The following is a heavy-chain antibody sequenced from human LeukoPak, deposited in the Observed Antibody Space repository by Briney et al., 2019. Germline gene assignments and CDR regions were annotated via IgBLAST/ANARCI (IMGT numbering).Heavy chain of an antibody. V-gene: IGHV4-39*07. Sequence: PSETLSLTCTVSGGSISSSSYYWGWVRQPRGKGLEWIGSIYYSGSTYYNPSLKSRVTISVDTSKNQFSLKLSSVTAADTAVYFCARGGSYYDYWGQGTLFTVSS. CDR2: IYYSGST. CDR1: GGSISSSSYY. D-gene: IGHD1-26*01. J-gene: IGHJ4*02. CDR3: ARGGSYYDY.